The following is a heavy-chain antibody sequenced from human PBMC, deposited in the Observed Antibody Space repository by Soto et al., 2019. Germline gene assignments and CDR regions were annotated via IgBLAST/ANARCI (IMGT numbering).Heavy chain of an antibody. CDR2: IYSGGST. Sequence: EVQLVESGGGLVQPGGSLRLSCAASGFTVSSNYMSWVRQAPGKGLEWVSVIYSGGSTYYADSVRGRFTISRDNSKNTLDRQMNSRRAEDTGVYYCARAGRIAAAGTGVDYGGQGTLVTVSS. D-gene: IGHD6-13*01. V-gene: IGHV3-66*01. CDR1: GFTVSSNY. CDR3: ARAGRIAAAGTGVDY. J-gene: IGHJ4*02.